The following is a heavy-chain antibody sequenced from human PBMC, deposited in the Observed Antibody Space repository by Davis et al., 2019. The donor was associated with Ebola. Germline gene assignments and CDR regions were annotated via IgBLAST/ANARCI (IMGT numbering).Heavy chain of an antibody. V-gene: IGHV3-21*01. CDR2: ISSSSNYI. CDR1: GFTFSTYT. D-gene: IGHD3-10*01. Sequence: AGSLRLSCAASGFTFSTYTMTWVRQAPGKGLDWVSSISSSSNYIDYADSVKGRFTVSRDNAKNSLYLQMNSLRAEDTAVYYCAREVRRGWFDPWGQGTLVTVSS. J-gene: IGHJ5*02. CDR3: AREVRRGWFDP.